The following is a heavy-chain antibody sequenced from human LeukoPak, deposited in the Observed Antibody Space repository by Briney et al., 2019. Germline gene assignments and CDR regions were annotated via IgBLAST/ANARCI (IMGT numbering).Heavy chain of an antibody. D-gene: IGHD7-27*01. CDR2: ITSRSTT. CDR3: AKDGNWARFED. CDR1: GFIFSHYG. V-gene: IGHV3-23*01. J-gene: IGHJ4*02. Sequence: GGSLRLSCAASGFIFSHYGMNWVRQAPGKGLEWVSGITSRSTTYYADSVKGRFSISRDNSKNMVWLQINSPTAEDTATYYCAKDGNWARFEDWGQGTLVTVSS.